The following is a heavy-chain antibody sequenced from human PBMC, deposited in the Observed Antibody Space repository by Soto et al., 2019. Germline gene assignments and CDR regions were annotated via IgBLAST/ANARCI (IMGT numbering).Heavy chain of an antibody. J-gene: IGHJ4*02. CDR1: GFPFTSYG. V-gene: IGHV3-23*01. Sequence: EVQLLESGGGLVQPGGSLGLSCAASGFPFTSYGVSWVRQAPGKGLEWVSTINTNGNRHYADSVKGRFTISRDSSESMLYLDMNNLRAEDTALYYCARKLGVGHYPFRHWGQGTLVTVSS. CDR3: ARKLGVGHYPFRH. D-gene: IGHD7-27*01. CDR2: INTNGNR.